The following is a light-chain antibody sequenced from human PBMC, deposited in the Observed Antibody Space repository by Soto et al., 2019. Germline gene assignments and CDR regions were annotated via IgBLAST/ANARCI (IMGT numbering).Light chain of an antibody. CDR3: SSYTRSNTLL. CDR2: DVS. J-gene: IGLJ2*01. CDR1: SSDVGGYDF. V-gene: IGLV2-14*03. Sequence: QSALTQPASVSGSPGQSITISCTGSSSDVGGYDFVSWYQHHPGKAPKLIIYDVSDRPLGVSNRFSGSKSGNTASLTISGLQAEDEADYYYSSYTRSNTLLFGGGTKLTVL.